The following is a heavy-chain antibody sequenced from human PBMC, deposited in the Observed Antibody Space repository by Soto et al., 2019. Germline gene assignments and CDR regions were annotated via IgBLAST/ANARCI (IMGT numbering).Heavy chain of an antibody. CDR1: GGSISSYY. V-gene: IGHV4-59*01. J-gene: IGHJ4*02. CDR3: ARAVVPAAEGFDY. D-gene: IGHD2-2*01. Sequence: SETLSLTCTVSGGSISSYYWSWIRQPPGKGLEWIGYIYYSGSTNYNPSLKSRVTISVDTSKNQFSLKLSSVTAADTAVYYCARAVVPAAEGFDYWGQGTLVTVSS. CDR2: IYYSGST.